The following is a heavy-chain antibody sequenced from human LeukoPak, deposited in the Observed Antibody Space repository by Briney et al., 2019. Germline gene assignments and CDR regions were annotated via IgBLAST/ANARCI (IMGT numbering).Heavy chain of an antibody. D-gene: IGHD3-10*01. CDR3: ARDGEYGTGSYYRGCFDY. V-gene: IGHV1-2*02. J-gene: IGHJ4*02. CDR1: GYSFTAFY. Sequence: ASVKVSCKASGYSFTAFYIHWVRQTPGQGLEWMGWIHPRSGETNYAYKFRGRVTMTRDTSISTTYMDLGSLGSDDTAVYYCARDGEYGTGSYYRGCFDYWGQGTLVTVSS. CDR2: IHPRSGET.